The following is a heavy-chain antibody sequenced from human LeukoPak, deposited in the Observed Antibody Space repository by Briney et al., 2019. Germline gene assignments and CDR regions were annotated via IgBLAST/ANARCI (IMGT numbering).Heavy chain of an antibody. Sequence: GGSLRLSCAASGFTFTTYTMNWVRQTPGKGLEWVSFISSSSSAIYYADSVKGRFTISRDNTKNSLFLQMNSLRAEDTAVYYCAREYSSSSGRAFDIWGQGTMVTVPS. CDR3: AREYSSSSGRAFDI. V-gene: IGHV3-48*01. J-gene: IGHJ3*02. D-gene: IGHD6-6*01. CDR2: ISSSSSAI. CDR1: GFTFTTYT.